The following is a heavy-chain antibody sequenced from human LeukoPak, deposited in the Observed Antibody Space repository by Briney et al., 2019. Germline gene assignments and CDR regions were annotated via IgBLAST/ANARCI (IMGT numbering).Heavy chain of an antibody. CDR3: AKESGYYGSGSSDY. D-gene: IGHD3-10*01. Sequence: GESLRLSCAASGFTFSSYAMSWVRQAPGKGLEWVSAISGSGGSTYYADSVKGRFTISRDNSKNTLYLQMNSLRAEDTAVYYCAKESGYYGSGSSDYWGQGTLVTVSS. CDR2: ISGSGGST. V-gene: IGHV3-23*01. J-gene: IGHJ4*02. CDR1: GFTFSSYA.